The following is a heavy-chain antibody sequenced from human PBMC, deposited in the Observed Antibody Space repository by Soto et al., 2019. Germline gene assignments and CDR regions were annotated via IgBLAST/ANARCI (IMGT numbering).Heavy chain of an antibody. J-gene: IGHJ3*01. Sequence: EVQLVESGGGLVKPGGSLRLSCATSGFTFNSYTMNWVRQAPGKGLEWDASISSASSSIDFADSVKGRFTISRDNVNNSVFLQMNSLRAEDTGIYYCARYDAFKAFDLWGQGTMVTVSS. V-gene: IGHV3-21*01. CDR3: ARYDAFKAFDL. CDR2: ISSASSSI. D-gene: IGHD1-1*01. CDR1: GFTFNSYT.